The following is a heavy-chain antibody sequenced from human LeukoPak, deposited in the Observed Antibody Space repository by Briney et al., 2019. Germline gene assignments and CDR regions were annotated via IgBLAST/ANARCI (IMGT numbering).Heavy chain of an antibody. Sequence: GGSLRLSCAASGFSFSGFGFRWVRQAPGKGLEWVSFIPYDGSNKFYADSVKGRFTISRDNSKNTLFLQMNSLRAEDTAVYYCVKDLDYWGQGTLVTVSS. CDR1: GFSFSGFG. CDR2: IPYDGSNK. CDR3: VKDLDY. V-gene: IGHV3-30*02. J-gene: IGHJ4*02.